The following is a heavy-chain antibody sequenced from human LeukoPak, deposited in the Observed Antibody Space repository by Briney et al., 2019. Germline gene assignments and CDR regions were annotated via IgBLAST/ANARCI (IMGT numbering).Heavy chain of an antibody. J-gene: IGHJ6*02. CDR1: GGSISTYY. V-gene: IGHV4-59*01. D-gene: IGHD3-22*01. CDR2: IYYSGST. Sequence: KTSETLSPTCTVSGGSISTYYWSWIRQSPGKGLECIRYIYYSGSTNYNPSLKSRVTISVDTSKNQFSLKLSSVTAADTAVYYCARFPSYDPHRMDVWGQGTTVTVSS. CDR3: ARFPSYDPHRMDV.